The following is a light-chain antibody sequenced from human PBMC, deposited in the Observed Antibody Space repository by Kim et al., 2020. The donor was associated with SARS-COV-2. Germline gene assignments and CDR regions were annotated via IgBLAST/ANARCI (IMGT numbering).Light chain of an antibody. V-gene: IGKV3D-15*01. Sequence: VSPGESATPSCRASQTVTSNLAWYQQKPGQAPRLLIFGASTRATGVPARFTGSGSGTEFTLTISSLQSEDFAVYYCQQYKNWPLTFGGGTRVDIK. J-gene: IGKJ4*01. CDR1: QTVTSN. CDR2: GAS. CDR3: QQYKNWPLT.